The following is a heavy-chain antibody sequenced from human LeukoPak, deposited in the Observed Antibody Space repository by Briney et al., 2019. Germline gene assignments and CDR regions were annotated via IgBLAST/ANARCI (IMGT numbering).Heavy chain of an antibody. Sequence: PGESLKISCQGSGYSFATYWIGWVRHMPGKGLEWMGIINPGDSDTRYSPSFQGQVTVSADKCIYTAYLQWSSLKASDTAMYYCARLYGDYFHYWGQGTLVTVSS. D-gene: IGHD4-17*01. CDR1: GYSFATYW. V-gene: IGHV5-51*01. CDR3: ARLYGDYFHY. J-gene: IGHJ4*02. CDR2: INPGDSDT.